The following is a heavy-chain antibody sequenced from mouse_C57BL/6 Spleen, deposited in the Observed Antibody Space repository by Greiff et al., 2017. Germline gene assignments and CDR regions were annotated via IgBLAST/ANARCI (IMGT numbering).Heavy chain of an antibody. D-gene: IGHD2-2*01. CDR3: ARSKGYDWYFDV. CDR1: GYSFTSYY. J-gene: IGHJ1*03. Sequence: VQVVESGPELVKPGASVKISCKASGYSFTSYYIHWVKQRPGQGLEWIGWIYPGSGNTKYNEKFKGKATLTADTSSSTAYMQLSSLTSEDSAVYYCARSKGYDWYFDVWGTGTTVTVSS. V-gene: IGHV1-66*01. CDR2: IYPGSGNT.